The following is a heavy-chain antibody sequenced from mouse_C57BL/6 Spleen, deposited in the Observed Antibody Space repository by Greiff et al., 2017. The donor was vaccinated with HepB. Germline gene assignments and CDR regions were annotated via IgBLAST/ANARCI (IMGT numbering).Heavy chain of an antibody. D-gene: IGHD2-4*01. CDR1: GYAFSSSW. Sequence: VQLQQSGPELVKPGASVKISCKASGYAFSSSWMNWVKQRPGKGLEWIGRIYPGDGDTNYNGKFKGKATLTADKSSSTAYMQLSSLTSEDSAVYFCARTNDYDGDYYAMDYWGQGTSVTSPQ. CDR3: ARTNDYDGDYYAMDY. CDR2: IYPGDGDT. J-gene: IGHJ4*01. V-gene: IGHV1-82*01.